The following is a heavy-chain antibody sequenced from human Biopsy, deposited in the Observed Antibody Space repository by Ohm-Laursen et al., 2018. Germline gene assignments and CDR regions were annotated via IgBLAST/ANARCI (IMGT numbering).Heavy chain of an antibody. CDR1: GGSISSFY. J-gene: IGHJ4*02. D-gene: IGHD2-15*01. CDR3: ARRGSGGRSFDH. V-gene: IGHV4-59*08. CDR2: ISDSGGT. Sequence: TLSLTCAVSGGSISSFYWTWIRQPPGKGPEWIGDISDSGGTNYKPSLKSRVIISVDTSKNHFSLNLSSVTAADTAVYYCARRGSGGRSFDHWGQGTLVTVSS.